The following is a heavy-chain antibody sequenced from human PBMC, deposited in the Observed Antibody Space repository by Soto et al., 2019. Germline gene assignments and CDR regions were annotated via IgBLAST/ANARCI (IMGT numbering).Heavy chain of an antibody. CDR2: IYYSGST. D-gene: IGHD3-22*01. V-gene: IGHV4-61*05. CDR1: GGSISSISYY. Sequence: SETLSLTCTVSGGSISSISYYWGWIRQPPGKGLEWIGYIYYSGSTNYNPSLKSRVTISVDTSKNQFSLKLSSVTAADTAVYYCARTWGYYYDSSGYYAFDIWGQGTMVTVSS. J-gene: IGHJ3*02. CDR3: ARTWGYYYDSSGYYAFDI.